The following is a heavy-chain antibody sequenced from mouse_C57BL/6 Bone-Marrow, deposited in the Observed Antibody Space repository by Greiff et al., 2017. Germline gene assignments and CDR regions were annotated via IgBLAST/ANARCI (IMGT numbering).Heavy chain of an antibody. D-gene: IGHD1-1*01. CDR3: ATTVWGY. V-gene: IGHV1-7*01. CDR2: INPSSGYT. CDR1: GYTLTSYW. J-gene: IGHJ2*01. Sequence: QVHVKQSGAELAKPGASVKLSCKASGYTLTSYWMHWVKQRPGQGLEWIGYINPSSGYTKYNQKFKDKATLTADKSSSTAYMQLSSLTYEDSAVYYCATTVWGYWGQGTTLTVSS.